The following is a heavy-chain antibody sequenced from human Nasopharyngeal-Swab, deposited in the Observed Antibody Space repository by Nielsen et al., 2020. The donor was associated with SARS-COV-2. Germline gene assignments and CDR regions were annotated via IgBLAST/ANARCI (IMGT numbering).Heavy chain of an antibody. CDR3: ARDPRDYYDFWSGYNYYYGMDV. J-gene: IGHJ6*02. CDR1: GFTFSSYA. CDR2: ISYDGSIK. Sequence: GESLKISCEASGFTFSSYAMHWVRQAPGKGLEWVAVISYDGSIKKSADSVEGRFTISRDNSKNTLYLQMNSPRAEDTAVYYCARDPRDYYDFWSGYNYYYGMDVWGQGTTVTVSS. D-gene: IGHD3-3*01. V-gene: IGHV3-30-3*01.